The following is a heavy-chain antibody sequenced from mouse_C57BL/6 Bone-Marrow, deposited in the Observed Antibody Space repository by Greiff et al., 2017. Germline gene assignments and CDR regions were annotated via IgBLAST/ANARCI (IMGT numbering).Heavy chain of an antibody. Sequence: QVQLQQSGAELARPGASVQLSCKASGYTFTSYGISWVKQRTGQGLEWIGEIYPRSGNTYYNEKFKGKATLTADKSSSTAYMELRSLTSEDSAVYFCANLWLRRRRFAYWGQGTLVTVSA. V-gene: IGHV1-81*01. J-gene: IGHJ3*01. CDR2: IYPRSGNT. D-gene: IGHD2-2*01. CDR1: GYTFTSYG. CDR3: ANLWLRRRRFAY.